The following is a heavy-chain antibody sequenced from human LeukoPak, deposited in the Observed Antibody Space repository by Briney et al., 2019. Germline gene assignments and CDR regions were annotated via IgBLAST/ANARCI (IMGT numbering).Heavy chain of an antibody. CDR3: ARGGYDSSGYYRPYYFDY. CDR2: IKQDGSEK. D-gene: IGHD3-22*01. J-gene: IGHJ4*02. CDR1: GFTFSSYW. V-gene: IGHV3-7*01. Sequence: PGGSLRLSCAASGFTFSSYWMSWVRQAPGKGLEWVANIKQDGSEKYYVDSVKGRFTISRDNAKSSLYLQMNSLRAEDTAVYYCARGGYDSSGYYRPYYFDYWGQGTLVTVSS.